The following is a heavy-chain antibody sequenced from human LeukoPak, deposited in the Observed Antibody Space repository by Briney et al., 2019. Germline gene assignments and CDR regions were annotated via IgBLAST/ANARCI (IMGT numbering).Heavy chain of an antibody. Sequence: ASVKVSCKASGYTFNTYGIAWVRQAPGQGLEWMGWISGYNGDTKYPQNLQGRVTMTTVTSTSTAYMEVRSLRSDDTAVYYCVRDHLPVGTPGNYFDYWGQGTLVTVSS. CDR3: VRDHLPVGTPGNYFDY. D-gene: IGHD4-23*01. V-gene: IGHV1-18*01. CDR2: ISGYNGDT. J-gene: IGHJ4*02. CDR1: GYTFNTYG.